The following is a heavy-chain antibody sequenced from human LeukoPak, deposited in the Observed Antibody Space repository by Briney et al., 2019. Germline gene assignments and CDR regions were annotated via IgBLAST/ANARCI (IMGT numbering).Heavy chain of an antibody. V-gene: IGHV3-48*01. D-gene: IGHD3-3*01. CDR1: GFTFSSYS. J-gene: IGHJ4*02. CDR2: ISSGSSTI. Sequence: GGSLRLSCAASGFTFSSYSMNWVRQAPGKGLEWVSYISSGSSTIYYADSVKGRFTISRDNAKNSLHLQMNSLRAEDTAVYYCARGDFWSGYALFDYWGQGTLVTVSS. CDR3: ARGDFWSGYALFDY.